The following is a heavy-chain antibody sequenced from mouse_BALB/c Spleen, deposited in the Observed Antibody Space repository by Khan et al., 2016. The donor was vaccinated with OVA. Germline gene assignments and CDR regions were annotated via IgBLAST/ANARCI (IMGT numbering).Heavy chain of an antibody. V-gene: IGHV1-77*01. CDR3: ARVGGSLFPY. Sequence: VKLMESGTELARPGASVKLSCKASGYIFIDYNINWVKQRTGQGLEWIGEISPGSGNTYYNEKFKGKAALTADKSSSPAYMQLSSLTSEDSAVYFCARVGGSLFPYWGQGTLITVSA. J-gene: IGHJ3*01. CDR1: GYIFIDYN. D-gene: IGHD3-1*01. CDR2: ISPGSGNT.